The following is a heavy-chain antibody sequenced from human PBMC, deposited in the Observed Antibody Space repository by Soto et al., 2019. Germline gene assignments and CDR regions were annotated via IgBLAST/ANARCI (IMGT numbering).Heavy chain of an antibody. Sequence: GGSLRLSCAASGFTFSSYGMHWVRQAPGKGLEWVAVISYDGSNKYYADSVKGRFTISRDNSKNTLYLQMNSLRAEDTAVYYCAKARVLLWFGELLGDGFDIWGQGTMVTVSS. CDR2: ISYDGSNK. D-gene: IGHD3-10*01. CDR3: AKARVLLWFGELLGDGFDI. V-gene: IGHV3-30*18. J-gene: IGHJ3*02. CDR1: GFTFSSYG.